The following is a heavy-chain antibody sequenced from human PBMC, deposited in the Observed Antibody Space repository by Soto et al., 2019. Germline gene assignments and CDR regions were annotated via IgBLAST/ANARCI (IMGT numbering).Heavy chain of an antibody. V-gene: IGHV1-3*05. CDR2: INAGNGNT. CDR3: ARAVAVPASCDY. J-gene: IGHJ4*02. D-gene: IGHD6-19*01. CDR1: GYSFTSYA. Sequence: QVQLVQSGAEEKKPGASVKVSCKASGYSFTSYAMHWVRQAPGQRLEWMGWINAGNGNTKYSQKFQGRVTITRDTPASTDDMELSSLRSEDTAMYYCARAVAVPASCDYWGQGTLVTVSS.